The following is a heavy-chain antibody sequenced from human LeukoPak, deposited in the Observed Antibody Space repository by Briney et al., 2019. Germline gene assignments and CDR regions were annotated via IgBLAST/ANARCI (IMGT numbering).Heavy chain of an antibody. Sequence: PGGSLRLSCAASGFTFSSYAMSWVRQAPGKGPEWVSAISGSGGSTYYADSVKGRFTISRDNSKNTLYLQMNSLRAEDTAVYYCAKAHGYSYGYAYYWGQGTLVTVSS. J-gene: IGHJ4*02. V-gene: IGHV3-23*01. D-gene: IGHD5-18*01. CDR3: AKAHGYSYGYAYY. CDR2: ISGSGGST. CDR1: GFTFSSYA.